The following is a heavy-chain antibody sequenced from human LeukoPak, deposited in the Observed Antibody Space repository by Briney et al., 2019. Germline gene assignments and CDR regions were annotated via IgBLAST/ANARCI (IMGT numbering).Heavy chain of an antibody. J-gene: IGHJ2*01. Sequence: PSETLSITCAVSGYSISSNYYWGWIRQPPGKGLEWIGSIYHSGSTSYNPSLKSRVTISVDTSKNQFSLKLSSVTAADTAVYYCARNESYASSGYANAGWSFDLWGRGTLVPVSS. V-gene: IGHV4-38-2*01. CDR2: IYHSGST. D-gene: IGHD3-22*01. CDR3: ARNESYASSGYANAGWSFDL. CDR1: GYSISSNYY.